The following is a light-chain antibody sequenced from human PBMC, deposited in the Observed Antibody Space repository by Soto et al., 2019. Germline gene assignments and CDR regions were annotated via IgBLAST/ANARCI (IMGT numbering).Light chain of an antibody. CDR2: EVS. CDR3: SSYAGSNKLV. Sequence: QSALTQPPSASGSPGKSVTISCTGTSNDIGNYNYVSWYQQHPGKAPKFIIYEVSKRPSGVPDRFSGSKSGDTASLTVSGLQPEDEADYYCSSYAGSNKLVFGGGTKLTVL. V-gene: IGLV2-8*01. CDR1: SNDIGNYNY. J-gene: IGLJ3*02.